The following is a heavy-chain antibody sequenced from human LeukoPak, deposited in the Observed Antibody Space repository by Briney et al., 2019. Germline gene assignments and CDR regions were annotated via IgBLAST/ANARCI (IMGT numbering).Heavy chain of an antibody. D-gene: IGHD3-10*01. CDR2: IYSSGRT. V-gene: IGHV4-61*09. CDR1: GGSISSGNYY. Sequence: PSETLSLTCTVSGGSISSGNYYWSWIRQSAGKGLEWIGHIYSSGRTYYNPSLKSRVSISLDTSKNQFSLKLSSVTAADTAVYYCARESGDYWGQGTLVTVSS. CDR3: ARESGDY. J-gene: IGHJ4*02.